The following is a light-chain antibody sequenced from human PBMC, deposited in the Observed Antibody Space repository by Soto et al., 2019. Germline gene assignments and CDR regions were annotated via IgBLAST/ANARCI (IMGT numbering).Light chain of an antibody. Sequence: EIVXXXXPXXXXXSPRSRAXLSCRVSQSVSSANFAWYQQKPGQAPRLLIYGASSRATGIPDRFSGSGSGTVFTLTINILEPDDFAVYYCHQYGNSPQTFGQGTKV. CDR2: GAS. J-gene: IGKJ1*01. V-gene: IGKV3-20*01. CDR1: QSVSSAN. CDR3: HQYGNSPQT.